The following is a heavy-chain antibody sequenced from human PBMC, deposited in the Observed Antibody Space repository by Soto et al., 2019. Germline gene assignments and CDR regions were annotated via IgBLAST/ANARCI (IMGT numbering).Heavy chain of an antibody. CDR1: GGSISSSSYY. V-gene: IGHV4-39*01. J-gene: IGHJ4*02. CDR3: ARQSSGWMDFDY. Sequence: KTSETLSLTCTVSGGSISSSSYYWGWIRQPPGKGLEWIGSIYYSGSTYYNPSLKSRVTISVDTSKNQSSLKLSSVTAADTAVYYCARQSSGWMDFDYWGQGTLVTVSS. D-gene: IGHD6-19*01. CDR2: IYYSGST.